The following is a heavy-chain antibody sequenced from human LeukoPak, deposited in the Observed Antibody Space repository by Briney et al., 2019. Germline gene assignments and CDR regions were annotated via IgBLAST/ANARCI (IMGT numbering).Heavy chain of an antibody. J-gene: IGHJ6*02. CDR1: GFTFSSYS. V-gene: IGHV3-23*01. D-gene: IGHD3-16*01. CDR2: ISGSGGST. Sequence: GGSLRLSCAASGFTFSSYSMSWVRQAPGKGLEWVSAISGSGGSTYYADSVKGRFTISRDNSKNTLYLQMNSLRAEDTAVYYCARADLGDYYYGMDVWGQGTTVTVSS. CDR3: ARADLGDYYYGMDV.